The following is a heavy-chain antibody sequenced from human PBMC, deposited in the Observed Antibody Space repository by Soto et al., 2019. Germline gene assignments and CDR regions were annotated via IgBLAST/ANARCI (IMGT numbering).Heavy chain of an antibody. D-gene: IGHD3-22*01. CDR2: VYTTGTT. CDR3: ARDPHYYDSSAYPV. CDR1: VGSINSYY. V-gene: IGHV4-4*07. J-gene: IGHJ4*02. Sequence: PSEALSVSCAASVGSINSYYLSWIRQTAGKGLEWIGGVYTTGTTNYNPCFKSRVTMSIDTSKNKFSLKLTSLTAADTAVYYCARDPHYYDSSAYPVWGQGILVTVSS.